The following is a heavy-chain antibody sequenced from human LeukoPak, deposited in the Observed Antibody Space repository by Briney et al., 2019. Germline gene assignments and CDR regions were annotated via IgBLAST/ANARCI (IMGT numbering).Heavy chain of an antibody. Sequence: ASVKVSCKASGYTFTRYYMHWVRQAPGQGLEWMGIINPSGGSTNYAQKFQGRVTITADESTSTAYMELSSLRSEDTAVYYCAGGAAMASSNDYWGQGTLVTVSS. CDR3: AGGAAMASSNDY. J-gene: IGHJ4*02. CDR1: GYTFTRYY. CDR2: INPSGGST. V-gene: IGHV1-46*01. D-gene: IGHD6-25*01.